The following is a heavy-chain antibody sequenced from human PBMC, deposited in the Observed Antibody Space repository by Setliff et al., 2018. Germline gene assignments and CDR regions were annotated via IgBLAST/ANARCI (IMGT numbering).Heavy chain of an antibody. CDR2: MNPNTGGT. D-gene: IGHD5-12*01. V-gene: IGHV1-2*02. CDR3: ARAVSGYDYHYFDK. J-gene: IGHJ4*02. Sequence: ASVKVSCKASGYTFTGYYMHWVRQAPGQGLEWMGWMNPNTGGTTYAQAFQARITMTRDTSFSTAYMELSRLTSDDSAVYYCARAVSGYDYHYFDKWGQGTLVTVSS. CDR1: GYTFTGYY.